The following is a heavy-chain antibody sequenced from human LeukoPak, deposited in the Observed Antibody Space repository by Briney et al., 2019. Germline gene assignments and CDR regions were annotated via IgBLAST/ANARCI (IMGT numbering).Heavy chain of an antibody. D-gene: IGHD6-19*01. Sequence: GGSLRLSCAASGFTFSIHAMNWVRQAPGKGLEWVSVITGNSVNTFYADSVKGRFTISRDNSKNTLYMYMNSLRAEDAAVYYCVKAASGGWYDTNFDYWGQGTLVTVSS. CDR2: ITGNSVNT. J-gene: IGHJ4*02. V-gene: IGHV3-23*01. CDR1: GFTFSIHA. CDR3: VKAASGGWYDTNFDY.